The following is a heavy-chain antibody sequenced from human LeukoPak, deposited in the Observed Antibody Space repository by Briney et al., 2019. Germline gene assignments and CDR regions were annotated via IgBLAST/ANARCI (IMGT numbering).Heavy chain of an antibody. V-gene: IGHV3-7*01. Sequence: RGSLRLSCAASGFPFSSYWVTWVRQAPGKGLEWVGNIKQDGSEKYYMDSVKGRFTISRDNAKNSVYLQMNSLRVEDTAVYYCARDFRFHDDYWGQGTLVTVSS. CDR2: IKQDGSEK. J-gene: IGHJ4*02. CDR3: ARDFRFHDDY. CDR1: GFPFSSYW.